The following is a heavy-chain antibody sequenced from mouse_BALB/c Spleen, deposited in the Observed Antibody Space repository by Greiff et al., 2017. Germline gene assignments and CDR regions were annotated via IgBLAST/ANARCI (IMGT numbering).Heavy chain of an antibody. Sequence: QVQLQQSGAELMKPGASVKISCKATGYTFSSYWIEWVKQRPGHGLEWIGEILPGSGSTNYNEKFKGKATFTADTSSNTAYMQLSSLTSEDAAVYYGAGACGSYEAGFAYWGQGTLVTVSA. CDR3: AGACGSYEAGFAY. CDR1: GYTFSSYW. V-gene: IGHV1-9*01. CDR2: ILPGSGST. D-gene: IGHD1-1*02. J-gene: IGHJ3*01.